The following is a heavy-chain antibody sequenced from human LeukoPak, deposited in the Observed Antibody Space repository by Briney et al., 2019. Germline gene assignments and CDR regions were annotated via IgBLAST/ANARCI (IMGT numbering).Heavy chain of an antibody. Sequence: PGVSLRLSCAVSGFTFSSYWMHFVRQDPGNGLVWVSRINTDVSSRDYADSVKGQFPVSRDTAQHTLYLQMDRLSPEAAAVYHCARGREDCSGGSCDATRVHPWRQGPLVSVSS. CDR3: ARGREDCSGGSCDATRVHP. CDR2: INTDVSSR. D-gene: IGHD2-15*01. J-gene: IGHJ5*02. CDR1: GFTFSSYW. V-gene: IGHV3-74*01.